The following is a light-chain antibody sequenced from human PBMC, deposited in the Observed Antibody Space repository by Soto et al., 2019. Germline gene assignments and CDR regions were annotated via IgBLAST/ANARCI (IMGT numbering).Light chain of an antibody. CDR2: DTS. Sequence: QAVVTQEPSLTVSPGGTLTLTCGSSTGAVTSGHYPYWFQQKPGQAPRTLICDTSNKHSWTPARFSGSLLGGKAALTLSGAQPEDEADYYCMVSSGGGVVFGGGTKLTVL. J-gene: IGLJ2*01. V-gene: IGLV7-46*01. CDR1: TGAVTSGHY. CDR3: MVSSGGGVV.